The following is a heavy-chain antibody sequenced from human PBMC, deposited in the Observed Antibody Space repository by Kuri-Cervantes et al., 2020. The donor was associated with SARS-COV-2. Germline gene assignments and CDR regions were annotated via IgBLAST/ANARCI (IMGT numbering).Heavy chain of an antibody. J-gene: IGHJ4*02. CDR2: ISSSSSYI. Sequence: GESLKISCAASGFTFSSYSMNWVRQAPGKGLEWVSSISSSSSYIYYADSVKGRFTISRDNSKNTLYLQMSSLRAEDTAVYYCVKDLIRAAQLLHWGQGTLVTVSS. V-gene: IGHV3-21*01. CDR1: GFTFSSYS. D-gene: IGHD2-2*01. CDR3: VKDLIRAAQLLH.